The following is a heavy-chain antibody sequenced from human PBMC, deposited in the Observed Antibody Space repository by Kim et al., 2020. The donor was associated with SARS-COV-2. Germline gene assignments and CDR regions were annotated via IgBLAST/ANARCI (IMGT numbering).Heavy chain of an antibody. CDR2: IWYDGSNK. V-gene: IGHV3-33*06. D-gene: IGHD3-10*01. CDR1: GFTFSSYG. Sequence: GGSLRLSCAASGFTFSSYGMHWVRQAPGKGLEWVAVIWYDGSNKYYADSVKGRFTISRDNSKNTLYLQMNSLRAEDTAVYYCAQGDYYGSGSYHYYWGQGTLVTVSS. J-gene: IGHJ4*02. CDR3: AQGDYYGSGSYHYY.